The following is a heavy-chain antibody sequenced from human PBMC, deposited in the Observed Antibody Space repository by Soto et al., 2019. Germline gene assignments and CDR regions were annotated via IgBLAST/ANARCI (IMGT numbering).Heavy chain of an antibody. J-gene: IGHJ4*02. V-gene: IGHV3-43*01. Sequence: EVQLVESGGVVVQPGGSLRLSCAASGFTFDDYTMHWVRQAPGKGLEWVSLISWDGGSTYYADSVKGRFTISRDNSENSLYLQMNSLRTEDTALYYCAKDLHGGYGWYYFDYWGQGTLVTVSS. CDR1: GFTFDDYT. CDR3: AKDLHGGYGWYYFDY. D-gene: IGHD5-12*01. CDR2: ISWDGGST.